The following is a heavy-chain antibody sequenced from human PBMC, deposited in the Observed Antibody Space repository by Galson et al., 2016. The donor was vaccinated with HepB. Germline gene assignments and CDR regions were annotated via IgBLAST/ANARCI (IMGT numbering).Heavy chain of an antibody. CDR2: TYYRSKWYN. Sequence: CAISGDSVSSNSAAWNWIRQSPSRGLEWLGRTYYRSKWYNDYAVSVKSRIIINPDTSKTQFSLQLTSVTLEDTAVYCCGRGYARVIDYWGQGILLTVSS. CDR1: GDSVSSNSAA. V-gene: IGHV6-1*01. J-gene: IGHJ4*02. CDR3: GRGYARVIDY. D-gene: IGHD5-12*01.